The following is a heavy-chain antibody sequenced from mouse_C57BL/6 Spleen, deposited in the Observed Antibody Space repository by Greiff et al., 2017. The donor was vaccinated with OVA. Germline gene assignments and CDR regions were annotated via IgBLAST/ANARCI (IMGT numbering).Heavy chain of an antibody. V-gene: IGHV1-69*01. J-gene: IGHJ4*01. CDR1: GYTFTSYW. CDR2: IDPSDSYT. D-gene: IGHD2-5*01. CDR3: ARHYSNYYYAMDY. Sequence: VKLQQPGAELVMPGASVKLSCKASGYTFTSYWMHWVKQRPGQGLEWIGEIDPSDSYTNYNQKFKGKSTLTVDKSSSTAYMQLSSLTSEDSAVYYCARHYSNYYYAMDYWGQGTSVTVSS.